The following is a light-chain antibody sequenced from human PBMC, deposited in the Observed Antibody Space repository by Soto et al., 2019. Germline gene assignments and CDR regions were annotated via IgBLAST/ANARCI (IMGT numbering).Light chain of an antibody. V-gene: IGLV2-14*01. CDR2: EVS. Sequence: QSALTQPASMSGSPGESITISCTGTSSDVGAYNYVSWYQQHPGKAPKLMIYEVSNRPSGVSNRFSGSKSGNTASLTISGLQAEDEADYYCSSYASSGTLYVFGTGTKVTVL. J-gene: IGLJ1*01. CDR1: SSDVGAYNY. CDR3: SSYASSGTLYV.